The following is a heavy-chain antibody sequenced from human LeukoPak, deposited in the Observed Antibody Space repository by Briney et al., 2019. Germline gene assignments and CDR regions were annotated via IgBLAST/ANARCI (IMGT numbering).Heavy chain of an antibody. Sequence: GESLKISCKASGYSFTTYWIGWVRQMPGKGLEWMGIIFPSNSNNRYSPSFEGQVTISADKSISTAYLQWSSLKASDTAMYYCARHRPHTDSNSVADYYFDYWGQGTLVTVSS. CDR1: GYSFTTYW. CDR2: IFPSNSNN. V-gene: IGHV5-51*01. D-gene: IGHD6-19*01. CDR3: ARHRPHTDSNSVADYYFDY. J-gene: IGHJ4*02.